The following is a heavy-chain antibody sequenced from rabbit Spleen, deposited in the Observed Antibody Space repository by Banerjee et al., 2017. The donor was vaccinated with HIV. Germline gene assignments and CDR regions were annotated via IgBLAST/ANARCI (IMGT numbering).Heavy chain of an antibody. J-gene: IGHJ6*01. V-gene: IGHV1S40*01. D-gene: IGHD1-1*01. CDR2: IYAGSSGNT. CDR3: ARSNSDWYYGMDL. Sequence: QSLEESGGDLVKPGASLTLTCTASGFSFSSSYWICWVRQAPGKGLEWIACIYAGSSGNTYYASWAKGRFTISKTSTTVTLQMTSLTVADTATYFCARSNSDWYYGMDLWGPGTLVTVS. CDR1: GFSFSSSYW.